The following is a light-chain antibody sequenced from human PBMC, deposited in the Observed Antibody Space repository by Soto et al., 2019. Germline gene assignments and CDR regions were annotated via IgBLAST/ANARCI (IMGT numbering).Light chain of an antibody. V-gene: IGKV3D-20*02. J-gene: IGKJ5*01. Sequence: EIVLTQSPGTLSLSPGDRATLSCRVSQSVSSSYLAWYQQKPGQAPRLLIYGASSRATVVPARFCGSVSGTDFTLTISRLEPEDFAVYYCQHRSIWPVSFGQGTQLEIK. CDR3: QHRSIWPVS. CDR1: QSVSSSY. CDR2: GAS.